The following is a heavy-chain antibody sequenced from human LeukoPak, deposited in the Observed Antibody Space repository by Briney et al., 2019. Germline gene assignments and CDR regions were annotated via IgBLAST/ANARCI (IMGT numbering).Heavy chain of an antibody. CDR2: IWYDGSNK. V-gene: IGHV3-33*08. D-gene: IGHD3-3*01. Sequence: PGRSLRLSCAASGFTFSSYAMHWVRQAPGKGLEWVAVIWYDGSNKYYADSVKGRFTISRDNSKNTLYLQMNSLRAEDTAVYYCAREGSSDDFWSGYYALIPFDYWGQGTLVTVSS. CDR1: GFTFSSYA. CDR3: AREGSSDDFWSGYYALIPFDY. J-gene: IGHJ4*02.